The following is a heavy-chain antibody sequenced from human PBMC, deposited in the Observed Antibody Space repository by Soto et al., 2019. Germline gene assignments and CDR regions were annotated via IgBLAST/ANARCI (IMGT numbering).Heavy chain of an antibody. CDR1: GFIFSRYK. D-gene: IGHD2-21*02. J-gene: IGHJ6*02. Sequence: PGESLKISCEGSGFIFSRYKIGWVRQMPGKGLEWMGIINPGNSDTTYSPSSQGQVTISADNSINTAYLQWSSLRASDTAMYYCMRSYGDSYYFYYGMDVWGQGTTVTVSS. V-gene: IGHV5-51*01. CDR2: INPGNSDT. CDR3: MRSYGDSYYFYYGMDV.